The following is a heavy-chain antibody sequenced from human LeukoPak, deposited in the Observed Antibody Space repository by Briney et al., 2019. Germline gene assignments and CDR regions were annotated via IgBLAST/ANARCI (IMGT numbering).Heavy chain of an antibody. CDR3: ARSPGAYCGGDCYPYYFDY. CDR1: GFTVSSNY. V-gene: IGHV3-53*01. CDR2: IYSGGST. J-gene: IGHJ4*02. D-gene: IGHD2-21*02. Sequence: PRGSLRLSCAASGFTVSSNYISWVRQAPGKGLEWVSVIYSGGSTYYADSVKGRFTISRDNSKNTLYLQMNSLRAEDTAVYYCARSPGAYCGGDCYPYYFDYWGQGTLVTVSS.